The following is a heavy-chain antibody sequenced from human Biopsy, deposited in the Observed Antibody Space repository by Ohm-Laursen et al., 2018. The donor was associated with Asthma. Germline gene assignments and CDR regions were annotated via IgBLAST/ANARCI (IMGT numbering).Heavy chain of an antibody. D-gene: IGHD2-2*01. CDR2: INSVFGTT. Sequence: ASVKVSCKSLGGTFNTYVIGWVRQAPGQGLEWMGGINSVFGTTTYPQKFQDRVTITADDSTSTVYMESSSLRSEDTAVYYCARKAGSCISRTCYSLDFWGQGALVTVSS. V-gene: IGHV1-69*13. CDR3: ARKAGSCISRTCYSLDF. CDR1: GGTFNTYV. J-gene: IGHJ4*02.